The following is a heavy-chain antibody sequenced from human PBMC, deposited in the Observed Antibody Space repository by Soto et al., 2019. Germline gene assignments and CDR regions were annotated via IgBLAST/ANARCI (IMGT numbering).Heavy chain of an antibody. D-gene: IGHD5-12*01. V-gene: IGHV3-48*03. CDR1: GFTFGISE. CDR2: ISNTGNTI. CDR3: ARGVEMATLAVRYYFDF. Sequence: GGSLRLSCAASGFTFGISEMNWVRQAPGKGLEWVSFISNTGNTIYYADSVKGRFTISRDNARNSLYLQMNSLRAEDTAVYYCARGVEMATLAVRYYFDFWGQGTLVTVS. J-gene: IGHJ4*02.